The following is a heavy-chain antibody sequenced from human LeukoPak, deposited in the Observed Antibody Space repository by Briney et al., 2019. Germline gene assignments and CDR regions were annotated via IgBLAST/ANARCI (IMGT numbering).Heavy chain of an antibody. D-gene: IGHD5-24*01. CDR3: AGSDGYSYNVY. CDR1: GGSISSGDYY. V-gene: IGHV4-30-4*01. CDR2: IYYSGST. J-gene: IGHJ4*02. Sequence: SETLSLTCTVSGGSISSGDYYWRWIRQPPGKGLEWIGYIYYSGSTYYNPSLKSRVTISVDTSKNQFSLKLSSVTAADTAVYYCAGSDGYSYNVYWGQGTLVTVSS.